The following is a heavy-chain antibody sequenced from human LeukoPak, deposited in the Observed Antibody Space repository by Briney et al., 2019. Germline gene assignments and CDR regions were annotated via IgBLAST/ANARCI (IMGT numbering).Heavy chain of an antibody. CDR3: ARASGSVAAADNYYYYGMDV. Sequence: PSETLSLTCTVSGGSISSYYWSWIRQPPGKGLEWIGYIYYSGSTNYNPSLKSRVTISVDTSKNQFSLKLSSVTAADTAVYYCARASGSVAAADNYYYYGMDVWGQGTTVTVSS. V-gene: IGHV4-59*01. D-gene: IGHD6-13*01. CDR2: IYYSGST. J-gene: IGHJ6*02. CDR1: GGSISSYY.